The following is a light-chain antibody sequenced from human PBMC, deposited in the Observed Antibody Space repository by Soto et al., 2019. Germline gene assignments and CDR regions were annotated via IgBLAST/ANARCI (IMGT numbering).Light chain of an antibody. V-gene: IGKV1-12*01. CDR1: QGINTW. CDR2: AAS. CDR3: QQTNNFPLT. J-gene: IGKJ1*01. Sequence: DIQMTQSPSSVSASVGDRVTITCRASQGINTWLAWYQQRPGKAPNLLIYAASSLQSGVPSRFSGSGSGTDFTLTISSLQPEDSATYYCQQTNNFPLTFGQGTKVETK.